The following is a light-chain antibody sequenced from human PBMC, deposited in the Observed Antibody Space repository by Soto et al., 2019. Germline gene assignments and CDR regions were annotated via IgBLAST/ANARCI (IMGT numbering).Light chain of an antibody. CDR2: LGF. Sequence: DIVMTQSPLSLPVTPGEPASISCRSSESLLHPNGHIYLDWYLQKPGQSPQLLIYLGFKRASGVPDRFSASASGTDFTLKISRVEDEDVGVYYCMQARQTPWTFGQGTKVEIK. J-gene: IGKJ1*01. CDR3: MQARQTPWT. V-gene: IGKV2-28*01. CDR1: ESLLHPNGHIY.